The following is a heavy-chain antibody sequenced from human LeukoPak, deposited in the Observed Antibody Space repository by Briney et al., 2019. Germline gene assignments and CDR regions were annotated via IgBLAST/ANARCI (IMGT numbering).Heavy chain of an antibody. Sequence: ASVKVSCKACGYTFTSYGISWVRQAPGQGLEWMGWISAYNGNTNYAQKLQGRVTMTTDTSTSTAYMELRGLRSGDTAVYYCARGGGDYYDSSGYYYGYWSDPWGQGTLVTVSS. D-gene: IGHD3-22*01. J-gene: IGHJ5*02. CDR3: ARGGGDYYDSSGYYYGYWSDP. CDR2: ISAYNGNT. CDR1: GYTFTSYG. V-gene: IGHV1-18*01.